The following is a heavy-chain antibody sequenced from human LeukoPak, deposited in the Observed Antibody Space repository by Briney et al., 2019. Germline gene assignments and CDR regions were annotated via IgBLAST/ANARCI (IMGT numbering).Heavy chain of an antibody. D-gene: IGHD3-16*01. V-gene: IGHV3-23*01. Sequence: GGSLRLSCAASGFTFSTTAMAWLPQAPGKGLVLVSGFGSTGDIHYADSVRGRFTIARNNSKGILYLQMDSLRAEDTAVYYCAKDVLRWAFDYWGQGTLVTVSS. CDR1: GFTFSTTA. J-gene: IGHJ4*02. CDR3: AKDVLRWAFDY. CDR2: FGSTGDI.